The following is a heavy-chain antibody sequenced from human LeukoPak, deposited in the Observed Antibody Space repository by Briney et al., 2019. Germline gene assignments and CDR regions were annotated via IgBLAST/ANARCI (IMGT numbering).Heavy chain of an antibody. CDR2: ISWNSGSI. D-gene: IGHD3-10*01. CDR3: AKRPPGSGLDY. CDR1: GFTFDDYA. Sequence: GGSLRLSCAASGFTFDDYAMHWVRPAPGKGLEWVSGISWNSGSIGYADSVKGRFTISRDNSKSTLYLHMTSLRTEDTAVYYCAKRPPGSGLDYWGQGTLVTVSS. J-gene: IGHJ4*02. V-gene: IGHV3-9*01.